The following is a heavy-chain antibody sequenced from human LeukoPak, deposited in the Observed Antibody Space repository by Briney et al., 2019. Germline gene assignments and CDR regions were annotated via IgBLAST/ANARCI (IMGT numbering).Heavy chain of an antibody. J-gene: IGHJ4*02. CDR3: ARECFHYDILTRARAEYYFDY. CDR1: GGSISSSSYY. CDR2: INHSGST. V-gene: IGHV4-39*07. Sequence: SETLSLTCTVSGGSISSSSYYWSWIRQPPGKGLEWIGEINHSGSTNYNPSLKSRVTISVDTSKNQFSLKLSSVTAADTAVYYCARECFHYDILTRARAEYYFDYWGQGTLVTVSS. D-gene: IGHD3-9*01.